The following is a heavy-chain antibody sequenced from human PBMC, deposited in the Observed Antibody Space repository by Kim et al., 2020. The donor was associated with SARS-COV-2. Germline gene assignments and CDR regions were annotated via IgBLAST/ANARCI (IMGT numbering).Heavy chain of an antibody. CDR3: ASGLTPGQH. CDR2: GRST. Sequence: GRSTGYSDAVRGRLTIASDNAKNTLYRQMNSVRAEDTAVYYCASGLTPGQHWGQGTLVTVSS. V-gene: IGHV3-74*01. D-gene: IGHD2-15*01. J-gene: IGHJ1*01.